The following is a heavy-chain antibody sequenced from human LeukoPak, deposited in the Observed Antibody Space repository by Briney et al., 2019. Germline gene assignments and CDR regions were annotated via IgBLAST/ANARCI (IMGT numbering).Heavy chain of an antibody. CDR2: IYYSGST. D-gene: IGHD3-10*01. V-gene: IGHV4-59*01. J-gene: IGHJ4*02. CDR1: GGSISNYY. Sequence: PSETLSLTCTVSGGSISNYYWSWIRQPPGKGLEWIGYIYYSGSTNYNPSLKSRVTILVDTSKNQFSLKLSSVTAADTAVYYCARGDYYGSGRDYWGQGTLVTVSS. CDR3: ARGDYYGSGRDY.